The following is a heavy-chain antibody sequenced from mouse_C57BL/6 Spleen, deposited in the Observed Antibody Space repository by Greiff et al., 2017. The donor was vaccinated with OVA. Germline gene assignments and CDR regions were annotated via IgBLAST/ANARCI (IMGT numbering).Heavy chain of an antibody. J-gene: IGHJ3*01. Sequence: VKVVESGPGLVAPSQSLSITCTVSGFSLTSYAISWVRQPPGKGLEWLGVIWTGGGTNYNSALKSRLSISKDNSKSQVFLKMNSLQTDDTARYYCARTNYDYDVWFAYWGQGTLVTVSA. CDR1: GFSLTSYA. V-gene: IGHV2-9-1*01. D-gene: IGHD2-4*01. CDR3: ARTNYDYDVWFAY. CDR2: IWTGGGT.